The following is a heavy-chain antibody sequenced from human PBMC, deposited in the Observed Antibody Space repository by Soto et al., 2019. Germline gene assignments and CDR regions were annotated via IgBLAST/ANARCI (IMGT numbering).Heavy chain of an antibody. J-gene: IGHJ5*01. Sequence: EVQLVESGGGLIQPGGSLRLSCAASGFIVSNNYMSWVRQAPGRGLEWVSVLYTDGSTYYADFVKGRFAISRDNSKHTLYLHMHSLSADDTALYFCARDPGGTAAVGHGFDSWGPGTLVTVSS. CDR3: ARDPGGTAAVGHGFDS. CDR1: GFIVSNNY. V-gene: IGHV3-53*01. D-gene: IGHD6-13*01. CDR2: LYTDGST.